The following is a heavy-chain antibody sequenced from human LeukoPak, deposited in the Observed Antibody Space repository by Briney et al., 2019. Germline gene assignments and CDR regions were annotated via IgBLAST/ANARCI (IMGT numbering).Heavy chain of an antibody. CDR1: GFTFTSYA. Sequence: GGSLRLSCVASGFTFTSYAMSWVRQAPGKGLEWVSAISADGRSTYHADSVKGRFTISRDISKSTVYMQMNSLRAEDTAVYYCARASPEGYDILTGYYNGWFDPWGQGTLVTVSS. V-gene: IGHV3-23*01. D-gene: IGHD3-9*01. CDR2: ISADGRST. J-gene: IGHJ5*02. CDR3: ARASPEGYDILTGYYNGWFDP.